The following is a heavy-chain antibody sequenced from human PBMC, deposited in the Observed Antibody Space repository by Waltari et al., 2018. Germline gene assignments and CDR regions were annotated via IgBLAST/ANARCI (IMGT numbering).Heavy chain of an antibody. CDR3: ASSVYRFDV. Sequence: EVQLVQSGAEVKRPGESLKISCKTSGYSFTSYWISWVRQMPGKGLEWMGAIDPRDSDTRYSPSFQGQVTISADKSISTAYLQWSSLKASDTATYYCASSVYRFDVWGPGVLVTVSS. J-gene: IGHJ5*02. CDR2: IDPRDSDT. CDR1: GYSFTSYW. V-gene: IGHV5-51*01. D-gene: IGHD2-2*01.